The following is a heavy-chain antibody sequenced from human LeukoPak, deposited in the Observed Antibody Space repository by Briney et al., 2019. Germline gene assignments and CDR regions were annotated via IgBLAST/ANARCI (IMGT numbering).Heavy chain of an antibody. J-gene: IGHJ4*02. Sequence: SDTLSLTCTVSGGSISSSSYYWVWIREPPGKGLEWVGGIHYSRSTYYNSSLKSRVTLSVDTSKNQCPLKLRSATAADTAVYYCARGLPLCFGELFGPKSLNYYTDCWGQATLATVPS. CDR3: ARGLPLCFGELFGPKSLNYYTDC. CDR1: GGSISSSSYY. CDR2: IHYSRST. V-gene: IGHV4-39*06. D-gene: IGHD3-10*01.